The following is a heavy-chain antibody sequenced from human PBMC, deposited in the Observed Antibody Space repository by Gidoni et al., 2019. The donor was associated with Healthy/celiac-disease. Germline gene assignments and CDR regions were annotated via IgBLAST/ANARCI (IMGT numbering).Heavy chain of an antibody. Sequence: QVQLGQSGAEVKKPGSAVKVDCKASGGTVSSDAISWVRQAPGQGLEWMGGIIPIFGPANYAQPFQGRVTFTADDSTSTAYMELSSLRSEDTAVYYCAREVKQWLVQVGWFAPWGQGTLVTVSS. D-gene: IGHD6-19*01. CDR2: IIPIFGPA. J-gene: IGHJ5*02. CDR3: AREVKQWLVQVGWFAP. CDR1: GGTVSSDA. V-gene: IGHV1-69*01.